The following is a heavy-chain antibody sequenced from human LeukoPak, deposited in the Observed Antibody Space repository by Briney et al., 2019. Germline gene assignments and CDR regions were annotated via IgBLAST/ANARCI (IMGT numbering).Heavy chain of an antibody. CDR3: ARDWNGSGTAFDH. V-gene: IGHV3-7*05. CDR2: IKVDGTEK. J-gene: IGHJ4*02. Sequence: PGESLTLSCAASGFSFSAYWMSWARRPPGKGLEWVANIKVDGTEKYYVDSVKGRLTISRDNAKNSLSLQMSGLRAEDTAVYYCARDWNGSGTAFDHWGQGTLVTVSS. CDR1: GFSFSAYW. D-gene: IGHD1-1*01.